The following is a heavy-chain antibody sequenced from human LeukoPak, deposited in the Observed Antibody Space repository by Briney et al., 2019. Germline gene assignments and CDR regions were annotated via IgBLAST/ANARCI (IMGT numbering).Heavy chain of an antibody. CDR2: IKQDGSEK. J-gene: IGHJ5*02. D-gene: IGHD3-3*01. V-gene: IGHV3-7*03. CDR3: ARDLTEYYDFWSGSNWFDP. Sequence: GGSLRLSCAASGFTFGSYWMSWVRQAPGKGLERVANIKQDGSEKYYVDSVKGRFTISRDNAKNSLYLQMNSLRAEDTAVYYCARDLTEYYDFWSGSNWFDPWGQGTLVTVSS. CDR1: GFTFGSYW.